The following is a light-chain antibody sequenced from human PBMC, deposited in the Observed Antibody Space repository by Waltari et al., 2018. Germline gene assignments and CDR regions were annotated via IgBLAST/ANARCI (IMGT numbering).Light chain of an antibody. J-gene: IGLJ3*02. V-gene: IGLV1-40*01. CDR2: GSS. CDR1: GSNIGAGYD. Sequence: QSVLTQPPSVSGAPGQRVTISCTGSGSNIGAGYDVHWYQQLPRSAPKLLIYGSSSRSLGVLDRFVGSTSGPSASLAITGLQAEDEADYYCQSYDTILSVVFGGGTKLTVL. CDR3: QSYDTILSVV.